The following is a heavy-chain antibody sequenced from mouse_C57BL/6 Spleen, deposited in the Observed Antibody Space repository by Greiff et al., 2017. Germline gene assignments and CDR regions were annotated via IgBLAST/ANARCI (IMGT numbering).Heavy chain of an antibody. CDR2: IYPRSGNT. J-gene: IGHJ1*03. D-gene: IGHD1-1*01. CDR1: GYTFTSYG. Sequence: VQLQQSGAELARPGASVKLSCKASGYTFTSYGISWVKQRTGQGLEWIGEIYPRSGNTYYNEKFKGKATLTADKYSSTAYMELRSLTSEDSAVYFCARYYYGSSYWYFDVWGTGTTVTVSS. V-gene: IGHV1-81*01. CDR3: ARYYYGSSYWYFDV.